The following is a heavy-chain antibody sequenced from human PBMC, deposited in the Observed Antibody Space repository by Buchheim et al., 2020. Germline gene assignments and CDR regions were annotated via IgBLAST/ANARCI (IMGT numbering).Heavy chain of an antibody. CDR2: ISNNGGST. CDR1: GFTFSSYG. D-gene: IGHD6-19*01. V-gene: IGHV3-23*01. J-gene: IGHJ4*02. CDR3: ATRSHPPSGWSYYFDY. Sequence: VQLLESGGGLVQPGGSLRLSCAASGFTFSSYGMSWVRQAPGKGLEWVSGISNNGGSTYYGDSVKGRFTISRDNSKNTLSLQMNSLRAEDTAVYYCATRSHPPSGWSYYFDYWGQGTL.